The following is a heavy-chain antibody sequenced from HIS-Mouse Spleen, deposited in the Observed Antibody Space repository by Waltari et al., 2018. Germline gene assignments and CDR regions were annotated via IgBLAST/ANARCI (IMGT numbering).Heavy chain of an antibody. D-gene: IGHD6-13*01. J-gene: IGHJ2*01. V-gene: IGHV4-39*07. Sequence: QLQLQESGPGLVKPSETLSLPCTVSGGSISSSSYYWGWLRKPPGKGLVGIGRIYFGGRTYYTPSLKRRVTISVATSKNQFSLKLSSVTAADTAVYYCAREIPYSSSWYDWYFDLWGRGTLVTVSS. CDR2: IYFGGRT. CDR1: GGSISSSSYY. CDR3: AREIPYSSSWYDWYFDL.